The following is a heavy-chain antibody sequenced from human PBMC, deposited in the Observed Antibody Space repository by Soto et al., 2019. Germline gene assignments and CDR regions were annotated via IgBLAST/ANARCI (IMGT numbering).Heavy chain of an antibody. CDR3: AREGSGYNF. CDR2: IVPVFGRP. D-gene: IGHD5-12*01. CDR1: GGSFSNFG. J-gene: IGHJ4*02. Sequence: GASVKVSCKASGGSFSNFGSSWVRQAPGQGLEWMGGIVPVFGRPNYAQRFRGRLTITADESTSTGYMELISLRSDDPAVYYCAREGSGYNFWGQGTQVTVSS. V-gene: IGHV1-69*13.